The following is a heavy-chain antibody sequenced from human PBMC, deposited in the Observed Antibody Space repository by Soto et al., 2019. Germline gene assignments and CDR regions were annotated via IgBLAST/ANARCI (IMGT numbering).Heavy chain of an antibody. CDR1: GGSISSGGYS. V-gene: IGHV4-30-2*01. CDR2: IYHSGST. CDR3: ARVXDY. J-gene: IGHJ4*02. Sequence: SETLSVTWAVCGGSISSGGYSWSWFRQQPGKGLEWIGYIYHSGSTYYNPSLKSRVTISVDRSKNQFSLKLSSVTAADTVVYYCARVXDYWGQGTLVTVS.